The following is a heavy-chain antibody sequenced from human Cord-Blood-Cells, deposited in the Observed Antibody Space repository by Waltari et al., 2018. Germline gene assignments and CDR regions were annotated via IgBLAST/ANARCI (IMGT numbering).Heavy chain of an antibody. CDR3: ARDVAPAADKHYYGMDV. J-gene: IGHJ6*02. Sequence: QVQLVQSGAEVKKPGASVKVSCKASGYTFTGYYMHWVRQAPGQGLEWMGWINPNSGGTNYAQKFQGWVTMTRDTSISTAYMELSRLRSDDTAVYYCARDVAPAADKHYYGMDVWGQGTTVTVSS. V-gene: IGHV1-2*04. CDR2: INPNSGGT. CDR1: GYTFTGYY. D-gene: IGHD6-13*01.